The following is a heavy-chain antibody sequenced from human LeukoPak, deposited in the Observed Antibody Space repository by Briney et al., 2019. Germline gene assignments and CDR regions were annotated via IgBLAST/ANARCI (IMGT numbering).Heavy chain of an antibody. CDR1: GGAISSYY. Sequence: SETLSLTCSVSGGAISSYYWNWIRQPPGKGLEWIGYIHYSGSTNYNPSLKSRVTISVDTSKNQFSLKLSSVTAADTAVYYCARGSLWFADHRIEYWGQGTLVTVSS. V-gene: IGHV4-59*01. D-gene: IGHD3-10*01. CDR2: IHYSGST. J-gene: IGHJ4*02. CDR3: ARGSLWFADHRIEY.